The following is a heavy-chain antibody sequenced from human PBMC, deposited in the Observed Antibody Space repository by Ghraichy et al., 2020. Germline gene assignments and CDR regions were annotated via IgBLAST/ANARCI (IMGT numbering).Heavy chain of an antibody. V-gene: IGHV1-2*02. J-gene: IGHJ6*02. D-gene: IGHD3-10*01. Sequence: ASVKASCKASGYTFTGYYMHWVRQAPGQGLEWMGWINPNSGGTNYAQKFQGRVTMTRDTSISTAYMELSRLRSDDTAVYYCARDQVLMVRGVSSYGMDVWGQGTTVTVSS. CDR3: ARDQVLMVRGVSSYGMDV. CDR1: GYTFTGYY. CDR2: INPNSGGT.